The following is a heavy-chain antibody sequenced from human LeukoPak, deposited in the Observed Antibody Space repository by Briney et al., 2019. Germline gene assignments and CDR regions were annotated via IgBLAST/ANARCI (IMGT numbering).Heavy chain of an antibody. CDR1: GFTFSSYW. J-gene: IGHJ4*02. CDR2: ISGSGDT. D-gene: IGHD3-16*01. V-gene: IGHV3-23*01. CDR3: VKDSSWMGEYYFDY. Sequence: PGGSLRLSCAASGFTFSSYWMSWVRQAPGKGLEWVSAISGSGDTYYADSVKGRFTISRDNSKNTLYLQMNTLRGEDTAVYYCVKDSSWMGEYYFDYWGQGTLVTVSS.